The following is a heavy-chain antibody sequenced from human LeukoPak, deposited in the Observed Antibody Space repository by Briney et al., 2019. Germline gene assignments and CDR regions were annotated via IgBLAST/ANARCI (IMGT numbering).Heavy chain of an antibody. D-gene: IGHD4-17*01. Sequence: KVSCKASGGTFICYAISWVRQAPRQGLEWTGIIYPGDSDTRYSPSFQGQVTISADKSISTAYLQWSSLKASDTAMYYCARHSGDYQIGVGDWFDPWGQGTLVTVSS. CDR3: ARHSGDYQIGVGDWFDP. J-gene: IGHJ5*02. CDR1: GGTFICYA. CDR2: IYPGDSDT. V-gene: IGHV5-51*01.